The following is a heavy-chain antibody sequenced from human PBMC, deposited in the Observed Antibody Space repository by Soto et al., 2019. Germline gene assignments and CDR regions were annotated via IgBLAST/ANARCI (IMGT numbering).Heavy chain of an antibody. J-gene: IGHJ6*02. V-gene: IGHV1-69*06. CDR1: GGPFSSYA. Sequence: QVQLVQSGAEVKKPGSSVKVSCKASGGPFSSYAISWVRQAPGQGLEWMGGIIPIFGTANYAQKFQGRVTITADKSTSTAYMELSSLRSEDTAEYDCAREEVEIAAAGDTYYYYGMDVWGQGTTVTVSS. CDR2: IIPIFGTA. CDR3: AREEVEIAAAGDTYYYYGMDV. D-gene: IGHD6-13*01.